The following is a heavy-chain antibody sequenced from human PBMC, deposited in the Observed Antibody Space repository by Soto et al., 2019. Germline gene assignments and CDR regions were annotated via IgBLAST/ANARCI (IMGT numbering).Heavy chain of an antibody. CDR3: THKGGRGAAMDV. Sequence: QITLKESGPTLVKPTQTLTLTCTFSGFSVSTSGVGVAWIRQPPGKALEWLALIYWDGDERYSPFLQSRVTINKDTSNNQVVLTMTNMDPVDTATYYCTHKGGRGAAMDVWGQGNTVTVSS. CDR2: IYWDGDE. D-gene: IGHD2-15*01. V-gene: IGHV2-5*02. CDR1: GFSVSTSGVG. J-gene: IGHJ6*02.